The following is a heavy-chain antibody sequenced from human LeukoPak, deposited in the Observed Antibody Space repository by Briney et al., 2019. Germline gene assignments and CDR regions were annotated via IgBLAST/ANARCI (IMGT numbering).Heavy chain of an antibody. CDR2: IFFSGST. V-gene: IGHV4-39*01. CDR3: ARHVEIAVAGPIEY. CDR1: GASISNSRDY. D-gene: IGHD6-19*01. J-gene: IGHJ4*02. Sequence: SETLSLSXTVSGASISNSRDYWGWIRQPPGKGLEWIGSIFFSGSTYYNPSLKSRAAISVDSSKNQFSLKLSSVTAADTAFYYCARHVEIAVAGPIEYWGQGTLVPVSS.